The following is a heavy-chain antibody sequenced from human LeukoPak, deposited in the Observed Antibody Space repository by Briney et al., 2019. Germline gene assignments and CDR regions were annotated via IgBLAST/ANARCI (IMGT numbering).Heavy chain of an antibody. D-gene: IGHD6-19*01. CDR2: IYDSGNT. Sequence: PSETLSLTCTVSGGSIRSNYWSWIRQPPGKGLEWIGYIYDSGNTNYNSSLKSRVTISVDTSKNQFSLRLSSVTAADTAVYYCARTNTYASGPALNDYWGQGILVTVSS. J-gene: IGHJ4*02. CDR1: GGSIRSNY. V-gene: IGHV4-59*08. CDR3: ARTNTYASGPALNDY.